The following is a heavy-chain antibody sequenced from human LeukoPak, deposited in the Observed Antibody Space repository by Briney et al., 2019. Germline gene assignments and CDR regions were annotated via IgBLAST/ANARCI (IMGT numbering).Heavy chain of an antibody. Sequence: EGSLRLSCAASGFTFSSYAMHWVRQAPGKGLEWVAVISYDGSNKYYADSVKGRFTISRDNSKNTLYLQMNSLRAEDTAVYYCARGGSDYGPFDYWGQGTLVTVSS. CDR2: ISYDGSNK. V-gene: IGHV3-30-3*01. CDR1: GFTFSSYA. D-gene: IGHD4-17*01. J-gene: IGHJ4*02. CDR3: ARGGSDYGPFDY.